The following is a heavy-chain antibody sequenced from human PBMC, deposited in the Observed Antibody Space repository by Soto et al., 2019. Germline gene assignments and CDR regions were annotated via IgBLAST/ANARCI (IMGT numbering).Heavy chain of an antibody. CDR3: ARHGASILNGMDV. CDR2: ISGYNGNI. D-gene: IGHD4-17*01. V-gene: IGHV1-18*01. Sequence: QVQLVQSGDEVKKPGASVKVSCKASGYTFNRYGLSWVRQAPGQGLEWMGWISGYNGNIKNAQKFQDRVTMTTDTSTSTAYRELRSLRSDDTAVYYCARHGASILNGMDVWGQGTTVTVSS. J-gene: IGHJ6*02. CDR1: GYTFNRYG.